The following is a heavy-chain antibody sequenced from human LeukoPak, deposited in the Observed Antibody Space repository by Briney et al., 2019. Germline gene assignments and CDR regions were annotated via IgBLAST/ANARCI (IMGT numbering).Heavy chain of an antibody. CDR1: GGTFSSYA. CDR2: IIPIFGTA. Sequence: GASVKVSCKASGGTFSSYAISWVRQAPGQGLEWMGGIIPIFGTANYAQKFQGRVTITADESTSTAYMEPSSLRSEDTAVYYCARSRDIVVVPAAPFDYWGQGTLVTVSS. CDR3: ARSRDIVVVPAAPFDY. J-gene: IGHJ4*02. D-gene: IGHD2-2*01. V-gene: IGHV1-69*13.